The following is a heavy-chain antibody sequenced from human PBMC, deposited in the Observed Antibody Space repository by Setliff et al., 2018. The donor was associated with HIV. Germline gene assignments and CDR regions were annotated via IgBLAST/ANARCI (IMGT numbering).Heavy chain of an antibody. CDR1: GGSISSSSYY. J-gene: IGHJ4*02. D-gene: IGHD6-19*01. Sequence: SETLSLTCTVSGGSISSSSYYWGWIRQPPGKGLEWIGNIYYSGSTYYNPSLKSRVAISIDTSMNPFSLKLSSVSAADTTVYYCARGGGAVAGPFDYWGQGALVTV. CDR2: IYYSGST. V-gene: IGHV4-39*01. CDR3: ARGGGAVAGPFDY.